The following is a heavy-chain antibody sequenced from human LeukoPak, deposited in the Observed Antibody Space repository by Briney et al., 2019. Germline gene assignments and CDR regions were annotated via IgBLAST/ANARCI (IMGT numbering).Heavy chain of an antibody. J-gene: IGHJ4*02. CDR3: ARDTNYYDSSGPSAGFDY. CDR2: IKQDGSEK. D-gene: IGHD3-22*01. V-gene: IGHV3-7*01. CDR1: GFTFSSYW. Sequence: PGGSLRLSCAASGFTFSSYWMSWVRQAPGKGLEWVANIKQDGSEKYYVDSVKGRFTISRDNAKNSLYLQMNSLRAEDTAVYYCARDTNYYDSSGPSAGFDYWGQGTLVTVSS.